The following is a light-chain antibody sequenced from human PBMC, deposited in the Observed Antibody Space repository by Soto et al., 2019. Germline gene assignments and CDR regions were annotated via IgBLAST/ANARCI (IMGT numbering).Light chain of an antibody. J-gene: IGKJ1*01. V-gene: IGKV3-15*01. Sequence: IVLAHSPGTLSLSPEKRATLSCMASQSFTNYQLAVFRQKPGQAPRLLIYDTSTRATGVPTRFSGSRSGAEFTLTINSLQSEDFAVYYCQQYNNWPTFGQGTKVDIK. CDR1: QSFTNY. CDR2: DTS. CDR3: QQYNNWPT.